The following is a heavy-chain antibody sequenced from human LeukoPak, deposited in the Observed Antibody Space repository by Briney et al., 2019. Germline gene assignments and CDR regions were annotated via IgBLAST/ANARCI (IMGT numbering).Heavy chain of an antibody. D-gene: IGHD2-15*01. CDR2: ISSSGSTI. V-gene: IGHV3-11*01. CDR1: GFTFSDYY. Sequence: GGSLRLSCAASGFTFSDYYISWIRQAPGKGLEWLSYISSSGSTIYYADPVKGRITISRDNARNSLYLQMNSLRAKDTAVYYCARVFCSGGSCSVFDIWGQGTMVTVSS. J-gene: IGHJ3*02. CDR3: ARVFCSGGSCSVFDI.